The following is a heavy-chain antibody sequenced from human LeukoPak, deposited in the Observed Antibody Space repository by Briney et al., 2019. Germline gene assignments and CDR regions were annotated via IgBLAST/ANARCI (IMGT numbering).Heavy chain of an antibody. D-gene: IGHD1-1*01. CDR3: TREEGGTTVDY. Sequence: PSETLSLTRTVSGYSINSGYFWGWIRQPPGKGLEWIGSISHSGTTYYNPSLKSRITISQDTSKNQFSLKVSSVTAADAAAYYCTREEGGTTVDYWGQGTLVTVSS. V-gene: IGHV4-38-2*02. J-gene: IGHJ4*02. CDR2: ISHSGTT. CDR1: GYSINSGYF.